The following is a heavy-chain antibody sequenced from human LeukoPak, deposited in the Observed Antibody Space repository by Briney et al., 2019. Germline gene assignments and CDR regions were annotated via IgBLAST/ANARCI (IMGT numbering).Heavy chain of an antibody. CDR2: IIPILGMA. D-gene: IGHD3-16*01. V-gene: IGHV1-69*04. CDR3: AREGFGEWEQLPFVH. Sequence: SVKVSCKSSGGTFSSYPIAWVRQAPGQGLEWMGRIIPILGMANYAQKFQGRVTFTAEESTSTAYMDLSSLTSEDTAVYYCAREGFGEWEQLPFVHWGQGTLVSVSS. CDR1: GGTFSSYP. J-gene: IGHJ4*02.